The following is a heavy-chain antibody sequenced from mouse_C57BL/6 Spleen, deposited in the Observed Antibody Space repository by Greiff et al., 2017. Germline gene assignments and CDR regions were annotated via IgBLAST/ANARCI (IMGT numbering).Heavy chain of an antibody. CDR2: IVPSDSYT. Sequence: VQLQQPGAELVTPGASVQLSCKASGYTFTSYWMQWVKQRPGQGLACIRDIVPSDSYTNYTHKFKGKATLTVDTSSSTAYMQLSSLTSEDSAVYYCARSRGNYDAMDYRGQGTAVTVAS. D-gene: IGHD2-1*01. J-gene: IGHJ4*01. CDR1: GYTFTSYW. V-gene: IGHV1-50*01. CDR3: ARSRGNYDAMDY.